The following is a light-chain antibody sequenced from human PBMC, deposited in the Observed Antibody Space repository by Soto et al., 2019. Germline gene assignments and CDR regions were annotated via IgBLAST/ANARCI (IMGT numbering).Light chain of an antibody. Sequence: EIVLTQSPGTLSLSPGERATLSCRASQSVSRNYLAWYQHKPGQAPRLLINDASSRASGIPERFSGSGSGTVFTLTISGLEPDDFAVYYCQQYAASPLTVGPGTKVDIK. CDR2: DAS. CDR3: QQYAASPLT. J-gene: IGKJ3*01. V-gene: IGKV3-20*01. CDR1: QSVSRNY.